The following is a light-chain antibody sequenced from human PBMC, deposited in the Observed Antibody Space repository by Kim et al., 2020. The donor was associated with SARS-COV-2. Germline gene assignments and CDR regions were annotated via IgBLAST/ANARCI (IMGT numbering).Light chain of an antibody. CDR1: SSNIGNNY. J-gene: IGLJ2*01. Sequence: QSVLTQPPSVSAAPGQKVTISCSGSSSNIGNNYVSWYQQLPGTAPKLFIYDNNKRPSGIPDRFSGSKSGTSATLGITGLQTGDEADYYCGTWDSSLSAGVVFGGGTQLTVL. CDR3: GTWDSSLSAGVV. V-gene: IGLV1-51*01. CDR2: DNN.